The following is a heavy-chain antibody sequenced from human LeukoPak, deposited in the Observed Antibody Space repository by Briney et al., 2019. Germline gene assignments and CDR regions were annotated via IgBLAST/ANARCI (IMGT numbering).Heavy chain of an antibody. J-gene: IGHJ2*01. CDR3: AKPLGYSSSPGPYWYFDL. V-gene: IGHV3-9*01. CDR2: ISWNSGSI. Sequence: GGSLRLSCAASGFTFDDYAMHWVRQAPGKGLEWVSGISWNSGSIGYADSVKGRFTISRDNAKNSLYLQMNSLRAEDTALYYCAKPLGYSSSPGPYWYFDLWGRGTLVTVSS. D-gene: IGHD6-13*01. CDR1: GFTFDDYA.